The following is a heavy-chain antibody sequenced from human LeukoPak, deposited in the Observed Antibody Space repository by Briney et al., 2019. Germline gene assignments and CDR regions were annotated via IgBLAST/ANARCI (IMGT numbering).Heavy chain of an antibody. D-gene: IGHD3-10*01. CDR3: AREGGVRGARDWFDP. CDR2: INPNSGGT. V-gene: IGHV1-2*02. Sequence: GASVKVSCKASGYTFTGYYMHWVRQAPGQGLEWMGWINPNSGGTNYAQKFQGRVTMTRDTSISTAYMELSRLRSDDTAVYYCAREGGVRGARDWFDPWGQGTLVTVSS. J-gene: IGHJ5*02. CDR1: GYTFTGYY.